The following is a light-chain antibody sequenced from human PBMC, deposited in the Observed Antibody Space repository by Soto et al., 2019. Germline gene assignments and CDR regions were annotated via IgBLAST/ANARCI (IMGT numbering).Light chain of an antibody. V-gene: IGKV3-20*01. CDR3: QQYGTSPWT. J-gene: IGKJ1*01. CDR1: QSVSSSY. CDR2: GAS. Sequence: IVLTQSPATLSVSPGESATLSCRARQSVSSSYLAWYQQKPGQAPRLLIYGASSRATGIPDRFSGTGSETDFTLTISRLEPEDFAVYYCQQYGTSPWTFGQGTKVDIK.